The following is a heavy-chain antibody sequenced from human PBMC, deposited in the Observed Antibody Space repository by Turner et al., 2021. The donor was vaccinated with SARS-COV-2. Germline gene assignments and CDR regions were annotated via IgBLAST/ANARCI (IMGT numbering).Heavy chain of an antibody. Sequence: QLQLQESGPGLVKPSETPSLSCPVPGGSISSSYYHWGWIRQPPGKGLEWIGSIYYSGSNYYNPSLKGPVTLSIDTSKNPFSLKLDSVAAADTAVYYCAGGPDTWENDRCFDYWGQGTLVTVSS. D-gene: IGHD3-16*02. J-gene: IGHJ4*02. CDR2: IYYSGSN. CDR3: AGGPDTWENDRCFDY. V-gene: IGHV4-39*05. CDR1: GGSISSSYYH.